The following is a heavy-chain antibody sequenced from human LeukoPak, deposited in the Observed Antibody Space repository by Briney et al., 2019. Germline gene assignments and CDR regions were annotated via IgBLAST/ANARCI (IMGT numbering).Heavy chain of an antibody. CDR3: ARGGYSSGWSQGGLDY. D-gene: IGHD6-19*01. J-gene: IGHJ4*02. CDR1: GFTFSSYA. Sequence: SGGSLRLSCAASGFTFSSYAMHWVRQAPGKGLEWVAVISYDGSNKYYADSVRGRFTISRDNSKNTLYLQMNSLRAEDTAVYYCARGGYSSGWSQGGLDYWGQGPLVTVSS. V-gene: IGHV3-30-3*01. CDR2: ISYDGSNK.